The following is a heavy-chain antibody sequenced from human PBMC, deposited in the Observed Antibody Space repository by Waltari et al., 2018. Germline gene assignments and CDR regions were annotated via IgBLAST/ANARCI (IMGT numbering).Heavy chain of an antibody. CDR2: IYYSGST. J-gene: IGHJ4*02. V-gene: IGHV4-59*01. Sequence: QVQLQESGPGLVKPSETLSLTCTVSGGSISSYYWSWIRQPPGKGLEWIGYIYYSGSTNDNPSLKSRVTISVDTSKNQFSLKLSSVTAADTAVYYCARVLRVRSDYFDYWGQGTLVTVSS. D-gene: IGHD2-21*01. CDR3: ARVLRVRSDYFDY. CDR1: GGSISSYY.